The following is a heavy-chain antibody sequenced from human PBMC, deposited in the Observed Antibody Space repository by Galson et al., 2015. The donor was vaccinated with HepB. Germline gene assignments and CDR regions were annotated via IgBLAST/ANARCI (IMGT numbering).Heavy chain of an antibody. CDR3: VKERRSSGWHLDY. V-gene: IGHV3-64D*06. CDR2: ISSNGGST. J-gene: IGHJ4*02. D-gene: IGHD6-19*01. Sequence: SLRLSCAASGFTFSSYAMHWVRQAPGKGLEYVSAISSNGGSTYYADSVRGRFTISRDNSKNTLYLQMSSLRAEDTAVYYCVKERRSSGWHLDYWGQGTLVTVSS. CDR1: GFTFSSYA.